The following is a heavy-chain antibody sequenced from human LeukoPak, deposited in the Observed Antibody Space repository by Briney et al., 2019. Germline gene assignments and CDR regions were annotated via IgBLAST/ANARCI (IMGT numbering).Heavy chain of an antibody. D-gene: IGHD3-10*01. J-gene: IGHJ4*02. V-gene: IGHV4-34*01. CDR2: INHSGST. CDR3: ARGVVLRYYFDY. Sequence: PSETLSLTCAVYGGSFSGYYWSWICQPPGKGLEWIGEINHSGSTNYNPSLKSRVTISVDTSKNQFSLKPSSVTAADTAVYYCARGVVLRYYFDYWGQGTLVTVSS. CDR1: GGSFSGYY.